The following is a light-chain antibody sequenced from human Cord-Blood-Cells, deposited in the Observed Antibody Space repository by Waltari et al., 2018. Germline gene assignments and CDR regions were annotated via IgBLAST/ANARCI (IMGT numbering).Light chain of an antibody. CDR2: AAS. J-gene: IGKJ4*01. CDR1: QSISSY. CDR3: QQGYSSRT. Sequence: DIQMTQSPSSLSASVGDRVTITCRASQSISSYLNWYQQKPGKAPKLLIYAASSLQGGVPSGFSGSGSGTDFTLTIRGLQPDDFATYYCQQGYSSRTFGGGTKVEIK. V-gene: IGKV1-39*01.